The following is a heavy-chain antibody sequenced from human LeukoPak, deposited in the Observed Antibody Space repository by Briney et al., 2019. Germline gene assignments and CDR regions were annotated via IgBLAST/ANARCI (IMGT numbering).Heavy chain of an antibody. CDR1: GGSFSGYY. D-gene: IGHD3-9*01. Sequence: SETLSLTCAVYGGSFSGYYWSWIRQPPGKGLEWIGEINHSGSTNYNPSLKSRVTISVDMSKNQFSLKLSSVTAADTAVYYCARRGPVRLARYYFDYWGQGTLVTVSS. CDR3: ARRGPVRLARYYFDY. V-gene: IGHV4-34*01. CDR2: INHSGST. J-gene: IGHJ4*02.